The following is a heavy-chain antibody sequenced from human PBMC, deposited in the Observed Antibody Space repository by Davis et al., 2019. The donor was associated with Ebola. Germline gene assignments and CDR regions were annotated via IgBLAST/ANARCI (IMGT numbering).Heavy chain of an antibody. CDR1: GGSISSGSYY. J-gene: IGHJ3*02. CDR2: IYTSGST. CDR3: ARLTSSYYDFWSGYLDI. D-gene: IGHD3-3*01. Sequence: PSETLSLTCTVSGGSISSGSYYWSWIRQPAGKGLEWIGHIYTSGSTNYNPSLKSRVTISVDTSKNQFSLKLSSVTAADTAVYYCARLTSSYYDFWSGYLDIWGQGTMVTVSS. V-gene: IGHV4-61*09.